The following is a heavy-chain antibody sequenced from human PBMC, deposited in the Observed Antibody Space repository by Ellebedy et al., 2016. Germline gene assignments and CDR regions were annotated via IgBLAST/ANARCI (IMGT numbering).Heavy chain of an antibody. Sequence: GESLKISCAASGFTFSTNDMHWVRQSPGKALEWVSGIGTAGDTYYPDSVKGRFTISRENAKNSLFLQMNSLRAGDTAVYFCARGHGGVRGAISPLDLWGQGTLVSVSS. D-gene: IGHD3-10*01. CDR3: ARGHGGVRGAISPLDL. V-gene: IGHV3-13*01. CDR2: IGTAGDT. CDR1: GFTFSTND. J-gene: IGHJ4*02.